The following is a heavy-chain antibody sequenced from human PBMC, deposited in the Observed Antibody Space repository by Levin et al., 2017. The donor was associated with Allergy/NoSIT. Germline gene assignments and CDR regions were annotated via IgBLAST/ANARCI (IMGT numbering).Heavy chain of an antibody. D-gene: IGHD2-2*01. CDR3: ARALYCSSTSCFFAGGMDV. J-gene: IGHJ6*02. CDR1: GGSVDSDTYH. CDR2: FLYSGST. Sequence: SETLSLTCTVSGGSVDSDTYHWSWIRQPPGKGLEWIGHFLYSGSTKYNPSLKSRVTISVDPSRNQFSLKLRSVITADTAVYYCARALYCSSTSCFFAGGMDVWGQGTTVTVSS. V-gene: IGHV4-61*01.